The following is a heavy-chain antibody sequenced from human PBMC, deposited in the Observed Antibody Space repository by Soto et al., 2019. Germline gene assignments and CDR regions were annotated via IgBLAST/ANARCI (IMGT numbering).Heavy chain of an antibody. J-gene: IGHJ1*01. D-gene: IGHD2-21*01. CDR3: AGDGPRHIVGH. Sequence: QVQLQESGPGLVKPSGTLSLICAVSGGSISSVNWWSWLRQSPGKGLEWIGEIYHSGSTNYNPSLKSRVTISVDKSKNHFSRKLSSVTAADTAMYYCAGDGPRHIVGHWGQGTLVTVSS. V-gene: IGHV4-4*02. CDR2: IYHSGST. CDR1: GGSISSVNW.